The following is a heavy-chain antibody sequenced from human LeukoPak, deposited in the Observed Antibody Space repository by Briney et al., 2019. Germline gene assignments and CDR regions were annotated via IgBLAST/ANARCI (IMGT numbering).Heavy chain of an antibody. J-gene: IGHJ5*02. CDR1: GGSISSGSYY. D-gene: IGHD2-15*01. CDR3: AREGSDGFDP. Sequence: SETLSLTCTVSGGSISSGSYYWSWIRQPAGKGLEWIGRIYTSGSTNYNPSLKSRVTISVDTSKNQFSLKLSSVTAADTAVYYCAREGSDGFDPWGQGTLVTVSS. CDR2: IYTSGST. V-gene: IGHV4-61*02.